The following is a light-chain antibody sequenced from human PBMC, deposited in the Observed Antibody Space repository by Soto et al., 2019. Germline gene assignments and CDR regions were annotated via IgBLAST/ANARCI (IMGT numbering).Light chain of an antibody. Sequence: SLLAQPPPVSAAPGQKVTLSCSGSSSNIGNNYVSWYQQLPGTAPKLLIYDNNKRPSGIPDRFSGSKSGTSATLGITGLQTGDEADYYCGTWDSSLSAVVFGTGTKVTVL. CDR1: SSNIGNNY. V-gene: IGLV1-51*01. CDR2: DNN. J-gene: IGLJ1*01. CDR3: GTWDSSLSAVV.